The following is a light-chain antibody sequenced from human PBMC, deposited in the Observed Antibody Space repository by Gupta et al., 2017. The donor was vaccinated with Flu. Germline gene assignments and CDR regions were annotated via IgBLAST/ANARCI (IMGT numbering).Light chain of an antibody. Sequence: SYVLTQPPSVSVAPGQTARITCGGNNIGSKSVHWYEQKPGKAPVLVVYDDSDRPSGIPERFSGSNSGNTATLTISRVEAGDEADYYCQVWVSSSDHYVFGTGTKVTVL. CDR3: QVWVSSSDHYV. V-gene: IGLV3-21*02. CDR1: NIGSKS. CDR2: DDS. J-gene: IGLJ1*01.